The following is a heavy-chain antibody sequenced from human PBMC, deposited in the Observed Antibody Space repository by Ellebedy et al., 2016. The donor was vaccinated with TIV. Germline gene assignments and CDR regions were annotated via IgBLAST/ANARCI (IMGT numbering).Heavy chain of an antibody. CDR1: GFTLSSYG. V-gene: IGHV3-30*18. CDR3: AKPRTELRWTSANWYFDL. CDR2: ISYDGSNK. D-gene: IGHD4-23*01. J-gene: IGHJ2*01. Sequence: GESLKISCAASGFTLSSYGMHWVRQAPGKGLEWVAVISYDGSNKYYADSVKGRFTISRDNSKNTLYLQMNSLRAEDTAVYYCAKPRTELRWTSANWYFDLWGRGTLVTVSS.